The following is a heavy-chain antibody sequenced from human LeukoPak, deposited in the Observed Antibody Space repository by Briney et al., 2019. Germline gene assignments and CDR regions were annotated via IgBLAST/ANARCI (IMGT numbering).Heavy chain of an antibody. Sequence: ASVKVSRKGSGYTFTRYYIHLVRQAPGQGLEWMGWINPNSGGTNYAQKFQGRVTMTRDTSISTAYMELSRLRSDDTAVYYCATASSRANYWGQGTLVTVSS. V-gene: IGHV1-2*02. J-gene: IGHJ4*02. CDR3: ATASSRANY. D-gene: IGHD5-12*01. CDR2: INPNSGGT. CDR1: GYTFTRYY.